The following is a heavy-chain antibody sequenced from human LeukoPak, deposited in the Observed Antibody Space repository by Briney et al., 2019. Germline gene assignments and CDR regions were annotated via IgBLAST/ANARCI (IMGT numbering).Heavy chain of an antibody. V-gene: IGHV3-30*18. D-gene: IGHD3-10*01. CDR1: GFAVIDSY. CDR3: AKEDYYGSGSYLGY. J-gene: IGHJ4*02. Sequence: GGSLRLSCAVSGFAVIDSYMSWVRQAPGRGLEWVAVISYDGSNEYYADSVKGRFTISRDNSKNTVYMQMNSLRVEDTAVYYCAKEDYYGSGSYLGYWGQGTPVTVSS. CDR2: ISYDGSNE.